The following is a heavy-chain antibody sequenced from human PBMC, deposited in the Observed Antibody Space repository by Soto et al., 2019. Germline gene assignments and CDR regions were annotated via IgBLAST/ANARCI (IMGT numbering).Heavy chain of an antibody. CDR2: IKQDGSEK. Sequence: GGSLRLSCAASGFTFSSYWMSWVRQAPGKGLEWVANIKQDGSEKYYVDSVKGRFTISRDNAKNSLYLQMNSLRAEDTAVVYCARGPPGDPAYYYYYYGMDVWGQGTTVTVSS. CDR1: GFTFSSYW. CDR3: ARGPPGDPAYYYYYYGMDV. V-gene: IGHV3-7*01. J-gene: IGHJ6*02. D-gene: IGHD7-27*01.